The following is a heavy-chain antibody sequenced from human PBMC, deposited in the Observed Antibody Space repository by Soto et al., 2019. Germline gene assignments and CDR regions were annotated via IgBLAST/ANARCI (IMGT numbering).Heavy chain of an antibody. CDR2: SSYDGRET. J-gene: IGHJ4*02. CDR3: ARDSGWPILNFDN. V-gene: IGHV3-30*03. CDR1: DFDFGSYG. D-gene: IGHD3-10*01. Sequence: TGGSLRLSCAASDFDFGSYGIHWVRQAPGKGLEWVAASSYDGRETFYADSAKGRFTVSKEMSKNTAFLQMNALRHEDTAVYFCARDSGWPILNFDNWGQGTPVTVSS.